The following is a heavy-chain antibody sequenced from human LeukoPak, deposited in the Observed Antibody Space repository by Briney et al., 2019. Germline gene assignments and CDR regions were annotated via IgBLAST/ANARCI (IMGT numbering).Heavy chain of an antibody. D-gene: IGHD3-22*01. CDR1: GGSFSGYY. Sequence: PSETLSLTCAVYGGSFSGYYWSWIRQPPGKGLEWIGEINHSGSTNYNPSLKSRVTISVDTSKNQFPLKLSSVTAADTAVYYCARVGYYDSSGYDYWGQGTLVTVSS. V-gene: IGHV4-34*01. CDR2: INHSGST. CDR3: ARVGYYDSSGYDY. J-gene: IGHJ4*02.